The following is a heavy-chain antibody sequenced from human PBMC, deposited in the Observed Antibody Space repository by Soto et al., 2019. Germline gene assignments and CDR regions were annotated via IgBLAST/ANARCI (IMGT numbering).Heavy chain of an antibody. CDR2: ISYDGSNK. J-gene: IGHJ6*02. CDR3: AKERGWYQLQGGMDV. V-gene: IGHV3-30*18. Sequence: QVQLVESGGGVVQPGRSLRLSCAASGFTFSSYGMHWVRQGAGKGLEWVAVISYDGSNKYYADSVKDRFTISRDNSKKPLYLQMNSLRAEDTAVYYCAKERGWYQLQGGMDVWGQGTTVTVSS. D-gene: IGHD2-2*01. CDR1: GFTFSSYG.